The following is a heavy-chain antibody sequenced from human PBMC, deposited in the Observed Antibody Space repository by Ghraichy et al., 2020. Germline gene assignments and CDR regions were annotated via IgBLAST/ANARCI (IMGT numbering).Heavy chain of an antibody. J-gene: IGHJ4*02. Sequence: GGSLRLSCAASGFTFSSYWMSWVRQAPGKGLEWVANIKQDGSEKYYVDSVKGRFTISRDNAKNSLYLQMNSLRAEDTAVYYCARRGAQAIFGVVIIRRDFDYWGQGTLVTVSS. D-gene: IGHD3-3*01. V-gene: IGHV3-7*01. CDR2: IKQDGSEK. CDR1: GFTFSSYW. CDR3: ARRGAQAIFGVVIIRRDFDY.